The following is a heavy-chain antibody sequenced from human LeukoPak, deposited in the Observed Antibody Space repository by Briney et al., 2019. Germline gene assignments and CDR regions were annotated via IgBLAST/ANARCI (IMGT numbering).Heavy chain of an antibody. D-gene: IGHD4-17*01. CDR2: IYYSGST. CDR1: GGSISSYY. CDR3: ASLTTVTHAFDY. J-gene: IGHJ4*02. V-gene: IGHV4-59*01. Sequence: SETLSLTCTVSGGSISSYYWSWIRQPPGKGLEWIGYIYYSGSTNYNPSLKSRVTISVDTSKNQFSLKLSSVTAADTAVYYCASLTTVTHAFDYWGQGTLVTVSS.